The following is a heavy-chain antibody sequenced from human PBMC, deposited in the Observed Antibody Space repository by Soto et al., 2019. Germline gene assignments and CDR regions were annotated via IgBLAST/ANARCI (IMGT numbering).Heavy chain of an antibody. CDR1: GFTLSSYD. CDR3: AKNRGDNAGYPAFAI. Sequence: EVQLLESGGGLVQPGGPLRLSCAASGFTLSSYDMGWVRQAPGRGLEWISLIRGSGGATFHADSVEARLTNSRDISKNTLLLPMNRLRAEDSAVYYCAKNRGDNAGYPAFAIWGQGTMVTVYS. J-gene: IGHJ3*02. CDR2: IRGSGGAT. D-gene: IGHD3-9*01. V-gene: IGHV3-23*01.